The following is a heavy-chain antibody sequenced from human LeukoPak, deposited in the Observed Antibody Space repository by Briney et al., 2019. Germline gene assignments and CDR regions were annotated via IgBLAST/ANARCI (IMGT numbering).Heavy chain of an antibody. Sequence: GGSLRLSCAASGFTFSSYGMNWVRQAPGKGLEWVSGISDGGGKIYYADSVKGLFTISRDNSKNTLYLQMNSLRADDTAVYYCARILSSSGLDYWGQGTLVTVSS. CDR2: ISDGGGKI. D-gene: IGHD3-22*01. J-gene: IGHJ4*02. V-gene: IGHV3-23*01. CDR1: GFTFSSYG. CDR3: ARILSSSGLDY.